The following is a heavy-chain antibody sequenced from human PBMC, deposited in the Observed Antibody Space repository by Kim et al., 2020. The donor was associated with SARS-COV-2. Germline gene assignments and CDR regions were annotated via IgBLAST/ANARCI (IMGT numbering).Heavy chain of an antibody. J-gene: IGHJ4*02. D-gene: IGHD2-15*01. V-gene: IGHV3-13*05. Sequence: GGSLRLSCAASGFTFSSYDMHWVRQATGKGLEWVSAIGTAGDPYYPGSVKGRFTIYRENAKNSLFLQINSLGAGDTAVYYCARAASGVSSLDYWGQGTLVAVSS. CDR2: IGTAGDP. CDR1: GFTFSSYD. CDR3: ARAASGVSSLDY.